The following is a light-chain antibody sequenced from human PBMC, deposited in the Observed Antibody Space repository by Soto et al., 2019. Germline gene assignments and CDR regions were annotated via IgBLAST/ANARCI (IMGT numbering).Light chain of an antibody. J-gene: IGLJ2*01. CDR2: GNS. CDR3: QSYDSSLSGVV. Sequence: QSVLTQPPSVSGAPGQRVTISCTGSSSNIGAGYDVHWYQQLPGTAHKLLIYGNSNRPSGVPDRFSGSKSGTSASLAITGLQAEDEADYYCQSYDSSLSGVVFGGGTNLTVL. CDR1: SSNIGAGYD. V-gene: IGLV1-40*01.